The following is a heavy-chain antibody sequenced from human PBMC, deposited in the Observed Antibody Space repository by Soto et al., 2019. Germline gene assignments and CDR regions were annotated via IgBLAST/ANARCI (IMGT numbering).Heavy chain of an antibody. V-gene: IGHV3-74*03. CDR3: ARDLGGPDY. J-gene: IGHJ4*02. CDR2: LSSDGFGA. D-gene: IGHD3-16*01. CDR1: DFSLSPYW. Sequence: PGGSLRLSCAASDFSLSPYWMHWVRQVPGRGLEWVARLSSDGFGAAYADSVKGRFFISRDIARNTLSLQMNSLRADDTAVYYCARDLGGPDYWGRGTSVTV.